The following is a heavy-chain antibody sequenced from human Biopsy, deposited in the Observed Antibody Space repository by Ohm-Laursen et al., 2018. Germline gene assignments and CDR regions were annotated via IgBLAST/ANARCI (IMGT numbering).Heavy chain of an antibody. Sequence: SVKFPAKAPGGTFSNYGVNWVRQAPGQGLEWLGGNIPILGTGNYAQKFQDRVTVAADTSTSTATMELRSLRSDDTAVYYCATKLTGYFHHWGQGTLVIVSS. CDR3: ATKLTGYFHH. V-gene: IGHV1-69*06. D-gene: IGHD3-9*01. CDR1: GGTFSNYG. CDR2: NIPILGTG. J-gene: IGHJ1*01.